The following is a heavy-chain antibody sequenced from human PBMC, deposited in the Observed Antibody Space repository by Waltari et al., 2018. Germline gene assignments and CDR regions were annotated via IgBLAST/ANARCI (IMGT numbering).Heavy chain of an antibody. V-gene: IGHV4-39*01. CDR1: GGSISSSSYY. Sequence: QLQLQESGPGLVKPSETLSLTCTVSGGSISSSSYYWGWIRQPPGKGLEGIGSIYYSGSTYYNPSLNSRVTIAVDTAKNQFSLKLSSVTATDTAVYYCARVVAMYYFDYWGQGTLVTVSS. J-gene: IGHJ4*02. CDR3: ARVVAMYYFDY. D-gene: IGHD5-12*01. CDR2: IYYSGST.